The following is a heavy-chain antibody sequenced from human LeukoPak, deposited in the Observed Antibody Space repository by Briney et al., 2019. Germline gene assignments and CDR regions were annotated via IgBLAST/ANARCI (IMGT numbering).Heavy chain of an antibody. CDR2: INSDGSTT. V-gene: IGHV3-74*01. J-gene: IGHJ4*02. CDR1: GFTFSSYW. CDR3: VGGSYYFDY. Sequence: GGSLRLSCAASGFTFSSYWMHWVRQAPGKGLVWVSRINSDGSTTSYADSVKGRITISRNNAKNTLYLQMNSLRAEDTAVYYCVGGSYYFDYWGQGTLVTVSS. D-gene: IGHD1-26*01.